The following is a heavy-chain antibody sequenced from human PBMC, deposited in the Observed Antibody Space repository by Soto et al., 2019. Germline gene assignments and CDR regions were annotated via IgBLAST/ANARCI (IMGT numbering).Heavy chain of an antibody. J-gene: IGHJ5*02. Sequence: PGESLRICNKVSGYTFADYGSSWVRHMRGKGLEWMVIIYPGDSDTRYSPSFQGQVTISADHSITTAYLQWSSLQASDTAIYYCARVGDGYSKLFGELDPWGPGTLVTVSS. CDR1: GYTFADYG. V-gene: IGHV5-51*01. CDR2: IYPGDSDT. D-gene: IGHD4-4*01. CDR3: ARVGDGYSKLFGELDP.